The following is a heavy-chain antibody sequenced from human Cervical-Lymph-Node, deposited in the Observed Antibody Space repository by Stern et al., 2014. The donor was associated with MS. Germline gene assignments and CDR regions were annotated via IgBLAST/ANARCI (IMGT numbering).Heavy chain of an antibody. D-gene: IGHD5-12*01. J-gene: IGHJ4*02. V-gene: IGHV2-70*01. CDR3: ARSLDLRYYFDY. CDR2: FDWDDDK. CDR1: GFSLSTSGMC. Sequence: QITLKESGPALVKPTQTLTLTCTFSGFSLSTSGMCVSWIRQPPGKALEWLALFDWDDDKYYSTSLKTRLTISKDTSKNQVVLTMTNMDPVDTATYYCARSLDLRYYFDYWGQGTLVTVSS.